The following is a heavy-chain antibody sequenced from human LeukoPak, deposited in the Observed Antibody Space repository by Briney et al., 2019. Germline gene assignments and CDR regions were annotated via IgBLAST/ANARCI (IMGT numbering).Heavy chain of an antibody. Sequence: GGSLRLSCAASGFTFDYYGMSWVRQAPGKGLEWVSGINWNGGSTGYADSVKGRFTISRDNAKNSLYLQMNSLRAEDTAVYYCARPTSVLWWHLLDPWGQGTLVTVSS. V-gene: IGHV3-20*04. CDR1: GFTFDYYG. D-gene: IGHD2-21*01. CDR3: ARPTSVLWWHLLDP. CDR2: INWNGGST. J-gene: IGHJ5*02.